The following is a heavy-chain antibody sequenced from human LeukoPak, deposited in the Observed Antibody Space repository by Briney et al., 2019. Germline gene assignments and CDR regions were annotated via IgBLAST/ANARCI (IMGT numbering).Heavy chain of an antibody. CDR3: ARLVLFSSVVTRWNAFDI. V-gene: IGHV3-53*01. CDR1: GFTVSSNY. D-gene: IGHD4-23*01. CDR2: IYSGGST. J-gene: IGHJ3*02. Sequence: PGGSLRLSCAASGFTVSSNYMSWVRQAPEKGLEWVSVIYSGGSTYYADFVKGRLTISRDNSKNTLYLQMNSLRAEDTAVYYCARLVLFSSVVTRWNAFDIWGQGTMVTVSS.